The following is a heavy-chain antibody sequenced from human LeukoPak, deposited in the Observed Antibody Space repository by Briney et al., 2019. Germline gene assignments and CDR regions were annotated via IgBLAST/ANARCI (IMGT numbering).Heavy chain of an antibody. CDR2: MNPNSGNT. J-gene: IGHJ4*02. CDR1: GYTFSGSF. CDR3: AYSSSWSETAFDY. Sequence: ASVKVSCTAPGYTFSGSFMHWVRQATGQGLEWMGWMNPNSGNTGYAQKFQGRVTMTRNTSISTAYMELSSLRSEDTAVYYCAYSSSWSETAFDYWGQGTLVTVSS. D-gene: IGHD6-13*01. V-gene: IGHV1-8*02.